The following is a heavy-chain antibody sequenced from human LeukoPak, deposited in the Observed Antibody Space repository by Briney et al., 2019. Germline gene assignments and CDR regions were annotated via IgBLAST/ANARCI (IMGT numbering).Heavy chain of an antibody. CDR2: ASGSGGTT. CDR1: GFSFSSYA. D-gene: IGHD2-15*01. CDR3: TKGQSGTSFDP. J-gene: IGHJ5*02. V-gene: IGHV3-23*01. Sequence: GGSLRLSCAASGFSFSSYAMSWVRQAPGKGLEWVSSASGSGGTTDYADSVKGRFIIPRDNPRNTLYLQMNSLRGEDTAMYYCTKGQSGTSFDPWGQGTLVTVSS.